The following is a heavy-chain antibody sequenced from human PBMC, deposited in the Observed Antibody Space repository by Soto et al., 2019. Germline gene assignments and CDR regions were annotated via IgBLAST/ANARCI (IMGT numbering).Heavy chain of an antibody. V-gene: IGHV4-59*08. Sequence: QVQLQESGPGLVKPSETLSLTCTVSVASISSYYWSWIRQPPGKGLEWIGYIYYSGCTNYNRSLQRRVTRSVDRSRNQFSLKLSSVTAADTDVYYCARHWEGDCGGDCYRFESGGQGTMVTVFS. CDR1: VASISSYY. J-gene: IGHJ3*02. CDR3: ARHWEGDCGGDCYRFES. CDR2: IYYSGCT. D-gene: IGHD2-21*02.